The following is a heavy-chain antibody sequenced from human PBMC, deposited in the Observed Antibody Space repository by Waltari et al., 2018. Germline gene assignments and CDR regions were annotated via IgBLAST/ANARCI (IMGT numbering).Heavy chain of an antibody. CDR3: ARALHFLGWFDP. CDR2: IYTSGST. Sequence: HVQLQESRPGLVKPSETLPLTCTVSGGSVSRYYWRWLRQPAGKGLEWIGRIYTSGSTNYNPSLKSRVTMSVDTSKNQFSLKLSSVTAADTAVYYCARALHFLGWFDPWGQGTLVTVSS. J-gene: IGHJ5*02. D-gene: IGHD3-3*01. V-gene: IGHV4-4*07. CDR1: GGSVSRYY.